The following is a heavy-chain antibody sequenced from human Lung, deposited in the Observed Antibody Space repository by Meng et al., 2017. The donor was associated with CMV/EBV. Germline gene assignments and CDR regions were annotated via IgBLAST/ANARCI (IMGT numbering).Heavy chain of an antibody. CDR3: ARYTGHLDP. D-gene: IGHD2-2*02. V-gene: IGHV1-2*06. J-gene: IGHJ5*02. CDR1: GYTFTGYY. CDR2: INPNSSGT. Sequence: VQLVRAGVKVKEAVGQVKVASKASGYTFTGYYMHWVRQAPGQGLGWIGRINPNSSGTNYAQEFQGMVTMTSDTSISTAYMELSRLRSDETAVYYWARYTGHLDPWGQGTLVTVSS.